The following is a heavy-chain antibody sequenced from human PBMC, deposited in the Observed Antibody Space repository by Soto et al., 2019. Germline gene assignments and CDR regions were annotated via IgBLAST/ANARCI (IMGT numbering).Heavy chain of an antibody. J-gene: IGHJ4*02. CDR2: ISYTGTT. CDR3: ARLSKYYYDSRGYYSFDY. Sequence: PSETLSLTCTVSGGSISSRSYYWGWIRQPPAKGLEWIGIISYTGTTYYNPSLKSRVTISVDTSKNQFSLKLSSVTVADTAVYYCARLSKYYYDSRGYYSFDYWGQGTLVTVSS. V-gene: IGHV4-39*01. CDR1: GGSISSRSYY. D-gene: IGHD3-22*01.